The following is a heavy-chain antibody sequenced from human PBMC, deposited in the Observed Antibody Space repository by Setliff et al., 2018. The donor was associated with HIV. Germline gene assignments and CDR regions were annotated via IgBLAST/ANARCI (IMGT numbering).Heavy chain of an antibody. Sequence: ASVKVSCKASRYTFTRYGISWVRQAPGQGLEWMGWISGYNGNTKYAQSFQGRVAMTTETSTSTAYMEMRSLRSDDTAVYYCARVKSGTYYDFWSGYYSRVQDWYFDLWGRGTLVTVSS. CDR3: ARVKSGTYYDFWSGYYSRVQDWYFDL. CDR2: ISGYNGNT. V-gene: IGHV1-18*01. J-gene: IGHJ2*01. CDR1: RYTFTRYG. D-gene: IGHD3-3*01.